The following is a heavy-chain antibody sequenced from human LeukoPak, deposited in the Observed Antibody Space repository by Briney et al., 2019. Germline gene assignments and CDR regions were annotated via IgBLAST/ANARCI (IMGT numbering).Heavy chain of an antibody. D-gene: IGHD4-17*01. CDR2: IYYSGST. CDR1: GGSISSNNYY. Sequence: NPSETLSLTCTVSGGSISSNNYYWGWIRQPPGKGLEWIGSIYYSGSTYYNPSLKSRVTISVDTSKNQFSLKLSSVTAADTAVYYCARGGNDYGERNLDYWGQGTLVTVSS. CDR3: ARGGNDYGERNLDY. V-gene: IGHV4-39*01. J-gene: IGHJ4*02.